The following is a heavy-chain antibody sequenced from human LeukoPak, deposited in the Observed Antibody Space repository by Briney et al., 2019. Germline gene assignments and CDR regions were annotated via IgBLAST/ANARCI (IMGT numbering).Heavy chain of an antibody. CDR2: ISGSGGST. V-gene: IGHV3-23*01. D-gene: IGHD3-10*01. CDR3: AKAQTVLLWQRSAFDY. J-gene: IGHJ4*02. CDR1: VFTFSSYA. Sequence: PGGSLRLSCAASVFTFSSYAMSWVRQAPGKGLEWVSAISGSGGSTYYADSVKGRFTISRDNSKNTLYLQMNSLRAEDTAVYYCAKAQTVLLWQRSAFDYWGQGTLVTVSS.